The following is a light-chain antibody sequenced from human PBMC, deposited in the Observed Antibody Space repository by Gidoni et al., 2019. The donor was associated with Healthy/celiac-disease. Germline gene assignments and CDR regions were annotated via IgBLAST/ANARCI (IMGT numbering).Light chain of an antibody. V-gene: IGLV2-11*01. CDR2: DVS. J-gene: IGLJ2*01. Sequence: SALTQPRSVSGSPGQSVTISCTGTSSDVGGYNYVAWYQQHPGKAPKLMIYDVSKRPSVVPDRFSCSKSCNTASLTISGLQAEDEADYYCCSYAGSYTYVVFGGGTKLTV. CDR1: SSDVGGYNY. CDR3: CSYAGSYTYVV.